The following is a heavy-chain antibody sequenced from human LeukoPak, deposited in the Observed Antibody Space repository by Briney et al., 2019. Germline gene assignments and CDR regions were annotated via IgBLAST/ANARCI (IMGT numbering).Heavy chain of an antibody. CDR2: IKEDGSEK. CDR3: ARDGAAGTIVDY. J-gene: IGHJ4*02. V-gene: IGHV3-7*03. Sequence: PGGSLRLSCAASRFTFSDYYMTWVRQAPGRGLEWVANIKEDGSEKNYVDSVKGRFTISRDNAKNSVYLLLNSLTPEDTAVYYCARDGAAGTIVDYWGQGTLVTVSS. CDR1: RFTFSDYY. D-gene: IGHD6-13*01.